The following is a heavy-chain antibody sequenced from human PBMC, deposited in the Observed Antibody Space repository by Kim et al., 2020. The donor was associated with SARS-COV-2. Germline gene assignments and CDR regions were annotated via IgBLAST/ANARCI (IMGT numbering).Heavy chain of an antibody. CDR2: IHNSGNA. CDR3: AKDDFYDGAGFNWFAS. Sequence: SETLSLTCTVSGGSITDYFWSWVRQPAGQGLEWIGRIHNSGNANYNPSLTRRVTMSVDTSKNQISLKLSSVTAADTAVSFCAKDDFYDGAGFNWFASWG. D-gene: IGHD2-21*02. V-gene: IGHV4-4*07. CDR1: GGSITDYF. J-gene: IGHJ5*01.